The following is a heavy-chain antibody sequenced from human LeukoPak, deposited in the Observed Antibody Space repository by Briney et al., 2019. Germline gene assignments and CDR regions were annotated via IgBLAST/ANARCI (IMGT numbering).Heavy chain of an antibody. D-gene: IGHD3-22*01. CDR2: ISSSGSTI. CDR1: GFTFSDYY. CDR3: ARGAAYYYDSSGYGPVDY. V-gene: IGHV3-11*01. J-gene: IGHJ4*02. Sequence: GGSLRLSCAASGFTFSDYYMSWIRQAPGKGLEWVSYISSSGSTIYYADSVKGRFTISRDNAKNSLYLQMNSLRAEDTAVYYCARGAAYYYDSSGYGPVDYWGQGTLVTVSS.